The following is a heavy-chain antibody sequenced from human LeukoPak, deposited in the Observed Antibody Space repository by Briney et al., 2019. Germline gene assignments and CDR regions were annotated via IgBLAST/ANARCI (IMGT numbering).Heavy chain of an antibody. J-gene: IGHJ3*02. CDR3: ARERSSLAGAFDI. Sequence: HTGGSLRLSCAASGFTFSSYAMHWVRQAPGKGLEWVAVISYDGSNKYYADSVKGRFTISRDNSKNTLYLQMNSLRAEDTAVYYCARERSSLAGAFDIWGQGTMVTVSS. V-gene: IGHV3-30-3*01. CDR2: ISYDGSNK. CDR1: GFTFSSYA. D-gene: IGHD6-6*01.